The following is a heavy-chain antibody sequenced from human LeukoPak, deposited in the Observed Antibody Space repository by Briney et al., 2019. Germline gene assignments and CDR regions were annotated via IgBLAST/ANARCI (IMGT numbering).Heavy chain of an antibody. V-gene: IGHV4-39*01. CDR1: GGSISNSPYY. CDR3: ASRSIAVPYWYFDL. CDR2: VYYTGST. J-gene: IGHJ2*01. D-gene: IGHD6-19*01. Sequence: SETLSLTCTVSGGSISNSPYYWGWIRQPPGKGLEWIASVYYTGSTFYNPSLKSRVTISVDTSKNQFSLKLSSVTAADTAVYYCASRSIAVPYWYFDLWGRGTLVTVSS.